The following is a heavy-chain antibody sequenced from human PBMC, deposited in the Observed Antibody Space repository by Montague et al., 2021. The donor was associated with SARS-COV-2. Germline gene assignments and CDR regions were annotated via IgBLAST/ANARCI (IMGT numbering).Heavy chain of an antibody. D-gene: IGHD2-15*01. J-gene: IGHJ5*02. CDR1: GGSFSGYY. CDR2: IYYSGST. V-gene: IGHV4-39*01. Sequence: SETLSLTCAVYGGSFSGYYWGWIRQPPGKGLEWIGSIYYSGSTYYNPSLKSRVTISVDTSKNQFSLKLSSVTAADTAVYYCARHTYPYSGYDWAVLGCSGGSCYPDPWFDPWGQGTLVTVSS. CDR3: ARHTYPYSGYDWAVLGCSGGSCYPDPWFDP.